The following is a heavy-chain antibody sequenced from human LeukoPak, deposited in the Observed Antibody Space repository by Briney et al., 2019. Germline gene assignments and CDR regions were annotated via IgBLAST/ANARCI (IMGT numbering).Heavy chain of an antibody. CDR1: GGSISSYY. CDR3: ARDGVVRGYKAAPGWFDP. D-gene: IGHD3-3*01. J-gene: IGHJ5*02. CDR2: IYTSGST. Sequence: SETLSLTCTVSGGSISSYYWSWIRQPAGKGLEWIGRIYTSGSTNYNPSLKSRVTMSVDTSENQFSLKLSSVTAADTAVYYCARDGVVRGYKAAPGWFDPWGQGTLVTVSS. V-gene: IGHV4-4*07.